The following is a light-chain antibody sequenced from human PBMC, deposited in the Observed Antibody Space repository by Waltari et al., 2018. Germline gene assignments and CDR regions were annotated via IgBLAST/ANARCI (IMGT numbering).Light chain of an antibody. CDR1: NSDVGGFNY. CDR2: QVT. CDR3: SSYAGSNLV. Sequence: QSALTQPPSASGSPGQSVIISCTGTNSDVGGFNYVSWYQQHPGKAPKLMIYQVTQRPSGVPDRFSGSKSGNTASLTVSGLQTEDEASYYCSSYAGSNLVFGGGTKLTVL. V-gene: IGLV2-8*01. J-gene: IGLJ2*01.